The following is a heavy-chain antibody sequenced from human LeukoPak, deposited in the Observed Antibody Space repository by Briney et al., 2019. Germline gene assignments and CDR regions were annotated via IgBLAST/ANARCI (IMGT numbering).Heavy chain of an antibody. J-gene: IGHJ4*02. Sequence: GGSLRLSCVGSGFTFSSYHMNWVRQTPGKGLEWVSYISSSSSTIYYADSVKGRFTISRDNAKNSLYLQTNSLRAEDTAVYYCARAQYYSDSTGYYYLHYWGQGTLVTVSS. CDR1: GFTFSSYH. CDR3: ARAQYYSDSTGYYYLHY. V-gene: IGHV3-48*01. D-gene: IGHD3-22*01. CDR2: ISSSSSTI.